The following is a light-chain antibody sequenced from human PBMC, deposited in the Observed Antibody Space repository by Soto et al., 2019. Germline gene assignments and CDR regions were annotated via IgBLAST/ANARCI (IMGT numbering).Light chain of an antibody. CDR2: DAS. CDR3: QQSYTTVYT. J-gene: IGKJ2*01. Sequence: DIQMTQSPSSLSASVGDRVTITCRASQTIGANLNWYRQKLGKAPTLLIYDASTLQSGVPSRFSGLGSGTDFALTITSLQPDDTATYYCQQSYTTVYTLGQGTKVDI. CDR1: QTIGAN. V-gene: IGKV1-39*01.